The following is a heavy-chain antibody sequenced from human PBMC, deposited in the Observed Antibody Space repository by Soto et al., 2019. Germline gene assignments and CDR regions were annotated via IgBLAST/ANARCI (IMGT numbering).Heavy chain of an antibody. D-gene: IGHD3-22*01. CDR1: GYSFTSYW. Sequence: GESLKISCKGSGYSFTSYWISWVRQMPGKGLEWMGRIDPSDSYTNYSPSFQGHVTISADKSISTAYLQWSSLKASDTAMYYCARHASITTIVVVPDAYYYYGMDVWGQGTTVTVSS. CDR2: IDPSDSYT. J-gene: IGHJ6*02. V-gene: IGHV5-10-1*01. CDR3: ARHASITTIVVVPDAYYYYGMDV.